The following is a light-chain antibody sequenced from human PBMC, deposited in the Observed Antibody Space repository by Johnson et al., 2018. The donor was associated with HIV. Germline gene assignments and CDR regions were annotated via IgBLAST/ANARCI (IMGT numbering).Light chain of an antibody. CDR1: NSNIGNNY. CDR2: DNT. V-gene: IGLV1-51*01. J-gene: IGLJ1*01. Sequence: GFEPPPSVSAAPGQKVTISCSGSNSNIGNNYVSWYQQLPGTAPKLLIYDNTNRPSGIPDRFSGSKSGTSATLGITGLPTGDEADYYCGTWDTRLNVYLFGTGTKVTVL. CDR3: GTWDTRLNVYL.